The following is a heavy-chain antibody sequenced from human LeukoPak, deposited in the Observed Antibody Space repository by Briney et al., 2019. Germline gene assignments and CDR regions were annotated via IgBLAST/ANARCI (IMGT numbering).Heavy chain of an antibody. CDR2: ISYDGSNK. Sequence: GGSLRLSCAASGFTFSSYGMHWVRQAPGKGLEWVEVISYDGSNKYYADSVKGRFTISRDNSKNTLYLQMNSLRAEDTAVYYCAKTFNPDCGGDCRYYYYGMDVWGQGTTVTVSS. V-gene: IGHV3-30*18. D-gene: IGHD2-21*02. J-gene: IGHJ6*02. CDR3: AKTFNPDCGGDCRYYYYGMDV. CDR1: GFTFSSYG.